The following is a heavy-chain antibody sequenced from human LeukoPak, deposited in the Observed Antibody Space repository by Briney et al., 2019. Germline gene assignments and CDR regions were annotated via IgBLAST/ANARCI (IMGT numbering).Heavy chain of an antibody. J-gene: IGHJ3*02. Sequence: ASVKVSCKASGYTFTSYYMHWVRQAPRQGLEWMGIINPSAGSTNYAQKFQGRVTVTRDTSTSTVYMELSSLRSDDTAVYYCARGYFGSGSYGAFDIWGQGTMVTVSS. D-gene: IGHD3-10*01. CDR1: GYTFTSYY. CDR2: INPSAGST. V-gene: IGHV1-46*01. CDR3: ARGYFGSGSYGAFDI.